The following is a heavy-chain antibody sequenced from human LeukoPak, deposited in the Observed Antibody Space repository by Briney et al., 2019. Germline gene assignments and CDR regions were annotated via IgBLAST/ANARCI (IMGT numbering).Heavy chain of an antibody. CDR3: ARAEGRITMVRGSSGKYYFDY. V-gene: IGHV1-69*06. J-gene: IGHJ4*02. Sequence: SVKVSCKASGGTFSSYAISWVRQAPGQGLEWMGGIIPIFGTANYAQKFQGRVTITADKSTSTAYMELSSLRSEDTAVYYCARAEGRITMVRGSSGKYYFDYWGQGTLVTVSS. CDR1: GGTFSSYA. D-gene: IGHD3-10*01. CDR2: IIPIFGTA.